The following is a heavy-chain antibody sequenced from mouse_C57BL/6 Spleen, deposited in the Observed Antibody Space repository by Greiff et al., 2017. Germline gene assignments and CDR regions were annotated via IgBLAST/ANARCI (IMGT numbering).Heavy chain of an antibody. CDR2: INPNNGGT. D-gene: IGHD2-1*01. V-gene: IGHV1-26*01. J-gene: IGHJ3*01. CDR3: ASLLPAY. Sequence: VQLQQSGPELVKPGASVKISCKASGYTFTDYYMNWVKQSHGKSLEWIGDINPNNGGTSYNQKFKGKATLTVDKSSSTAYMELRSLTSEDSAVYYCASLLPAYWGQGTLVTVSA. CDR1: GYTFTDYY.